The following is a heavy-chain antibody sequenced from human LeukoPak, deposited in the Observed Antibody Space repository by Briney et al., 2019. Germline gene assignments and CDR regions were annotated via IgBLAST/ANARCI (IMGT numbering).Heavy chain of an antibody. CDR3: AKSLSRRIYGSGCQPDY. V-gene: IGHV3-30*18. Sequence: GGSLRLSCAASGFTFSSYGMHWVRQAPGKGLEWVAVISYDGSNKYYADSVKGRFTISRDNPKNTLYLQMNSLRAEDTAVYYCAKSLSRRIYGSGCQPDYWGQGTLVTVSS. D-gene: IGHD6-19*01. J-gene: IGHJ4*02. CDR2: ISYDGSNK. CDR1: GFTFSSYG.